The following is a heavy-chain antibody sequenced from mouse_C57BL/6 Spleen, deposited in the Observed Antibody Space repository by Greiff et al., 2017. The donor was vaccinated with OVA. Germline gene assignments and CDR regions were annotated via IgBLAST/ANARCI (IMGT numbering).Heavy chain of an antibody. CDR1: GYSFSSSW. Sequence: QVQLQQSGPELVKPGASVKISCTASGYSFSSSWMNWVKQRPGKGLEWIGRIYPGDGDTNYNGKFKGKATLTADKSSSTAYMQLSSLTSEDSAVYFCARDYGSSRWFAYWGQGTLVTVSA. V-gene: IGHV1-82*01. D-gene: IGHD1-1*01. J-gene: IGHJ3*01. CDR3: ARDYGSSRWFAY. CDR2: IYPGDGDT.